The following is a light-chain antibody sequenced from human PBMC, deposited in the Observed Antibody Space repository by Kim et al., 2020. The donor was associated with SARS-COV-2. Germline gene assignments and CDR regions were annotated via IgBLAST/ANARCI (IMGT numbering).Light chain of an antibody. CDR3: LQHNVYPWT. J-gene: IGKJ1*01. CDR1: QDIRSD. Sequence: DVQMTQSPSSLSASLGDRVTITCQASQDIRSDLAWFQQKPGKAPKRLIYAASSLQSGVPSRFSGSESGSQFTLTISSLQPEDFATYFCLQHNVYPWTFGQGTKVDIK. CDR2: AAS. V-gene: IGKV1-17*01.